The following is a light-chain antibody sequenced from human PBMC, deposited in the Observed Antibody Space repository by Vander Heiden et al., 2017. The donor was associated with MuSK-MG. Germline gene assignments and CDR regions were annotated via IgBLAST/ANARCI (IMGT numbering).Light chain of an antibody. J-gene: IGKJ1*01. CDR1: QSISIW. CDR2: KAS. CDR3: QEYLTSSNA. Sequence: DIQMTQSPSTLSASLGDRVTITCRASQSISIWVAWHQQKPGKAPKLLMYKASNLESGVPSRFSGSGSGTEFTLTISSLQPDDLATYYCQEYLTSSNAFGQGTKVELK. V-gene: IGKV1-5*03.